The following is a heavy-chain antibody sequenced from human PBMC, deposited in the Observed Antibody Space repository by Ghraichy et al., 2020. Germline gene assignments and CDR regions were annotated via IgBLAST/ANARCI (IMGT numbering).Heavy chain of an antibody. V-gene: IGHV4-61*01. CDR2: IYYSGST. CDR1: GGSVSSGSYY. CDR3: ARDWYYDILTGPNYYYYGMDV. J-gene: IGHJ6*02. Sequence: SETLSLTCTVSGGSVSSGSYYWSWIRQPPGKGLEWIGYIYYSGSTNYNPSLKSRVTISVDTSKNQFSLKLSSVTAADTAVYYCARDWYYDILTGPNYYYYGMDVWGQGTTVTVSS. D-gene: IGHD3-9*01.